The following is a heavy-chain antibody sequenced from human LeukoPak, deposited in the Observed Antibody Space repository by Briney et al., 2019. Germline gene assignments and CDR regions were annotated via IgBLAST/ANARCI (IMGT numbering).Heavy chain of an antibody. CDR1: GGTFSSYA. D-gene: IGHD6-13*01. CDR3: ARDLMGIAYRGAFYY. J-gene: IGHJ4*02. CDR2: IIPIFGTA. V-gene: IGHV1-69*06. Sequence: RASVKVSCKASGGTFSSYAISWVRQAPGQGLEWMGGIIPIFGTANYAQRFQGRVTITADKSTTTAYMELSSLRSEDTAVYYCARDLMGIAYRGAFYYWGQGTLVTVSS.